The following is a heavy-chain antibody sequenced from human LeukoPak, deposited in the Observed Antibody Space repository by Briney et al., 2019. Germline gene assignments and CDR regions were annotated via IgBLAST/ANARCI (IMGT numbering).Heavy chain of an antibody. Sequence: GGSLRLSCAASGFTFSSYAMSRVRQAPGKGLEWVSAISGSGGSTYYADSVKGRFTISRDNSKNTLYLQMNSLRAEDTAVYYCAKDGVSSSLYFDYWGQGTLVTVSS. CDR2: ISGSGGST. J-gene: IGHJ4*02. CDR3: AKDGVSSSLYFDY. CDR1: GFTFSSYA. V-gene: IGHV3-23*01. D-gene: IGHD6-13*01.